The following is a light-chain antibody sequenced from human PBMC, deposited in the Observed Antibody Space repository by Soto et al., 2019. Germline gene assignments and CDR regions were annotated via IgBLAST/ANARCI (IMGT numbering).Light chain of an antibody. CDR1: SSDVGAYNY. CDR3: TSYTSISTYX. V-gene: IGLV2-14*01. CDR2: DVT. J-gene: IGLJ1*01. Sequence: QSALTQPASVSGPPGQSITISCTGTSSDVGAYNYVSWYQHHPGKAPRLVIYDVTNRPSGISDRFSGSKSGNTASLTISGLLAEDEADYXXTSYTSISTYXFGTGTKLTV.